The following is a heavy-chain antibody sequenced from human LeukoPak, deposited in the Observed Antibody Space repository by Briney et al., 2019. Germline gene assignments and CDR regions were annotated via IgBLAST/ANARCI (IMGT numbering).Heavy chain of an antibody. Sequence: SETLSLTCTVSGYSISSGYYWGWIRQPPGKGLEWIGSIYHSGSTYYNPSLKSRVIISVDTSKNQFSLKLSSVTAADTAVYYCARDSYYYGSGSSPLFDYWGQGTLVTVSS. CDR1: GYSISSGYY. V-gene: IGHV4-38-2*02. CDR2: IYHSGST. D-gene: IGHD3-10*01. J-gene: IGHJ4*02. CDR3: ARDSYYYGSGSSPLFDY.